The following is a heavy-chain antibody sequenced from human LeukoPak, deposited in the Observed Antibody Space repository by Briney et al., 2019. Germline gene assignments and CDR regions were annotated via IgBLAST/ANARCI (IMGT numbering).Heavy chain of an antibody. D-gene: IGHD3-16*01. CDR2: IYYSGST. V-gene: IGHV4-59*01. CDR1: GGSISSYY. J-gene: IGHJ4*02. CDR3: ARDRGLYAFDY. Sequence: SETLSLTCTVSGGSISSYYWSWIRQPPGKGLEWIGYIYYSGSTNYNPSLKSRVTISVDTSKNQFSLKLSSVTAADTAVYYCARDRGLYAFDYWGQGTLVTVSS.